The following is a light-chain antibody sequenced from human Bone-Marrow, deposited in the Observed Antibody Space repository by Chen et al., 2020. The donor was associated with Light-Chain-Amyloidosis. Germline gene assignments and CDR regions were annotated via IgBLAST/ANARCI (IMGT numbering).Light chain of an antibody. V-gene: IGLV2-14*01. CDR1: SSDVGGDNH. J-gene: IGLJ1*01. Sequence: QSALTQPASVSGSPGQSITISCTGTSSDVGGDNHVSWYQQHPDNAPKLMIYEVTHRPSWVPDRFSGSKSDNTASLTISGLQTEDEADYFCSSYTITNTLVFGSGTRVTVL. CDR2: EVT. CDR3: SSYTITNTLV.